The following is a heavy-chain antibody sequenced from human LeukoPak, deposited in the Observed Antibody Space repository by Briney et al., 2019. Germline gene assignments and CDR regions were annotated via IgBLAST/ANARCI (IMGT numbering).Heavy chain of an antibody. J-gene: IGHJ3*02. Sequence: SQTLSLTCAVCGGFISSGGYSWSWIRQPPGKGLEWIGYNYHNGSTYYNPSLKSRVTVSVDRSKDQFSLKLSSVTAADTAVYYCASTRRGIDAFDIWGQGTMVTVSS. V-gene: IGHV4-30-2*01. CDR1: GGFISSGGYS. D-gene: IGHD3-10*01. CDR3: ASTRRGIDAFDI. CDR2: NYHNGST.